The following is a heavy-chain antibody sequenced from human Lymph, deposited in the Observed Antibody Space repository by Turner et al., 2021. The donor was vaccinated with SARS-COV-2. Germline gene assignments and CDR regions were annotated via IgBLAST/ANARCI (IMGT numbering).Heavy chain of an antibody. J-gene: IGHJ4*02. CDR3: ARREWGGSLGHIDY. D-gene: IGHD3-3*01. Sequence: EVQLVQSGAEVKKPGESLKISCRPSGYSFTTYWNGWVRQMPGKGLEWMGIIDPGESDTRYSPSFQGQVTISADKSISTAYRQWSSLKASDTAMYYCARREWGGSLGHIDYWGQGTLVTVSS. CDR1: GYSFTTYW. CDR2: IDPGESDT. V-gene: IGHV5-51*01.